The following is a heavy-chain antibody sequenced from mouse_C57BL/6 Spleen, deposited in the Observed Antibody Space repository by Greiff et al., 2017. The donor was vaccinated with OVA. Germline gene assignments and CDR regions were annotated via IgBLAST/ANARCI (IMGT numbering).Heavy chain of an antibody. CDR2: INPNNGGT. J-gene: IGHJ2*01. CDR3: ARGYYGYPYFDY. D-gene: IGHD2-2*01. V-gene: IGHV1-18*01. CDR1: GYTFTDYN. Sequence: EVQLQESGPELVKPGASVKIPCKASGYTFTDYNMDWVKQSHGKSLEWIGDINPNNGGTIYNQKFKGKATLTVDKSSSTAYMELRSLTSEDTAVYYCARGYYGYPYFDYWGQGTTLTVSS.